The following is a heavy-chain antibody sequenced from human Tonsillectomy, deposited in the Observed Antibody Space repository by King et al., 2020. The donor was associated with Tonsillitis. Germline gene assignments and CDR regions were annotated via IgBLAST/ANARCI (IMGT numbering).Heavy chain of an antibody. D-gene: IGHD6-13*01. V-gene: IGHV3-43D*03. J-gene: IGHJ4*02. CDR1: GFTFDDYA. CDR3: ATDMYTSSLDFPDY. CDR2: ISWDGGST. Sequence: VQLVESGGVVVQPGGSLRLSCAASGFTFDDYAMHWVRQAPGKGLEWVSLISWDGGSTYYADSVKGRFTISRDNSKNSLYLQMNSLRAEDTALYYCATDMYTSSLDFPDYWGQGTLVTVSS.